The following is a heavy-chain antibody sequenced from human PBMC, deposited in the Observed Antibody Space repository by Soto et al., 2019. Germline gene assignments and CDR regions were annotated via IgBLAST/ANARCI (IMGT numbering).Heavy chain of an antibody. Sequence: PGGSLRLSCVASGFTFNTYAMSWVRQAPGKGLEWVSGISDTGGSTYYADFVKGRFTISRDYSKNTLSLQMNSLRAEDTATYFCAKWIDISLFAVEVWGPGTTVTVSS. J-gene: IGHJ6*02. CDR2: ISDTGGST. CDR3: AKWIDISLFAVEV. CDR1: GFTFNTYA. D-gene: IGHD2-21*01. V-gene: IGHV3-23*01.